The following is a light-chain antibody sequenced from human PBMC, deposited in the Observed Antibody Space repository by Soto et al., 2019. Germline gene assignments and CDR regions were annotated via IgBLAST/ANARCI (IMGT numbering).Light chain of an antibody. CDR3: QKYNIAPFT. J-gene: IGKJ3*01. V-gene: IGKV1-27*01. CDR1: QGITNS. Sequence: GDRVTITCRASQGITNSLAWYQQKPGTIPKLLIYAASTLQSGVPSRFSGSGSGTDFTLTISGLQPVDVATYYCQKYNIAPFTFGPGTKVDIK. CDR2: AAS.